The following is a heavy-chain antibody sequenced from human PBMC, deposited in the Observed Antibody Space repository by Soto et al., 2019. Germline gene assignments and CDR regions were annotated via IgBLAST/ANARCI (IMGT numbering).Heavy chain of an antibody. D-gene: IGHD2-15*01. J-gene: IGHJ3*02. V-gene: IGHV1-69*05. CDR2: IIPIFGTA. CDR1: GGTFSSYA. CDR3: ARVAPTGGALDI. Sequence: GASVKVSCKASGGTFSSYAISWVRQAPGQGLEWMGGIIPIFGTANYAQNFQGRVTMTRDTSTSTVYMELSSLRSGDTAVYYCARVAPTGGALDIWGQGTVVTVSS.